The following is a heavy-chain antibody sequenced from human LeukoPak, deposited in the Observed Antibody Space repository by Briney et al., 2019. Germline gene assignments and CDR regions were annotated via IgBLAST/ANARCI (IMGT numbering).Heavy chain of an antibody. CDR2: IYHSGST. V-gene: IGHV4-38-2*02. J-gene: IGHJ5*02. CDR1: GYSISSGYY. CDR3: ARDRSYDFWSGYYGWFDP. D-gene: IGHD3-3*01. Sequence: PSETLSLTCTVSGYSISSGYYWGWIRQPPGKGLEWIGSIYHSGSTYYNPSLKSRVTISVDTSKNQFSLKLSSVTAANTAVYYCARDRSYDFWSGYYGWFDPWGQGTLVTVSS.